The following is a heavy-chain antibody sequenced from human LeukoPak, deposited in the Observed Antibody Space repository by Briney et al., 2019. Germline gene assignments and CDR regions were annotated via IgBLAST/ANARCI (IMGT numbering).Heavy chain of an antibody. D-gene: IGHD1/OR15-1a*01. CDR3: ARGHLSATRNYYLDY. Sequence: SETLSLTCTVSGGSISTNSYYWGWIRQTPGKGLEWIGSIYYTGVTYHNPPLKSRVTISLDTSKNKFSLRLGAVTAADTALYYCARGHLSATRNYYLDYWGQGTLVSVSS. CDR2: IYYTGVT. V-gene: IGHV4-39*07. CDR1: GGSISTNSYY. J-gene: IGHJ4*02.